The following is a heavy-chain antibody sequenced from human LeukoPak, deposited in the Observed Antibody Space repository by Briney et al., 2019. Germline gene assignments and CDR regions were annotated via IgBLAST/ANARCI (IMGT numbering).Heavy chain of an antibody. CDR3: ARDRSPTNGGFDY. V-gene: IGHV3-74*01. CDR2: INIDGSDT. CDR1: VFVLSVYW. J-gene: IGHJ4*02. D-gene: IGHD7-27*01. Sequence: GGSLRLSCAASVFVLSVYWMHWVRQAPGKGLVWVSRINIDGSDTTYADSVKGRFTISRDNAKSTLYLQMNRLRVEDTAVYFCARDRSPTNGGFDYWGQGTLVTVSS.